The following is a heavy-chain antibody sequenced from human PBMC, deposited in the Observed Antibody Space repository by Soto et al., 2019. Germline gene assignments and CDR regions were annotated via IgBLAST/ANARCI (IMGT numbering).Heavy chain of an antibody. CDR2: IYFSGST. V-gene: IGHV4-4*07. Sequence: SETLSLTCTVSGVSIRSYHWSWIRQPAGKGLEWIGQIYFSGSTNYNPSLKSRVSMSVDTSKNQLSLKLSSVTAADTAVYYCARDCRGGSCSLVTMDVWGQGSTVTVSS. CDR1: GVSIRSYH. D-gene: IGHD2-15*01. CDR3: ARDCRGGSCSLVTMDV. J-gene: IGHJ6*02.